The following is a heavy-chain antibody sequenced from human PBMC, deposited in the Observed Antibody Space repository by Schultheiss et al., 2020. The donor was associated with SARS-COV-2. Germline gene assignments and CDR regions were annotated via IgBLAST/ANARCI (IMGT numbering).Heavy chain of an antibody. J-gene: IGHJ4*02. CDR2: INHSGST. CDR3: ARDLLWVPGAMGFDY. CDR1: GGSFSGYY. D-gene: IGHD2-2*01. Sequence: SETLSLTCAVYGGSFSGYYWSWIRQPPGKGLEWIGEINHSGSTNYNPSLKSRVTISVDKSKNQFSLKLRSVTAADTAVYYCARDLLWVPGAMGFDYWGQGALVTVSS. V-gene: IGHV4-34*01.